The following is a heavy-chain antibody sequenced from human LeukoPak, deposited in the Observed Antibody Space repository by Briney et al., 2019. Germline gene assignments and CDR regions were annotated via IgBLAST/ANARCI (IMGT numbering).Heavy chain of an antibody. J-gene: IGHJ4*02. Sequence: ASVKVSCKASGYTFTSYGISWVRQAPGQGLEWMGWISAYNGNTNYAQKLQGRVTMTTDTSTSTAYMELRSLRSEDTAVYYCARVAQSYGSGSYEDFDYWGQGTLVTVSS. CDR3: ARVAQSYGSGSYEDFDY. CDR1: GYTFTSYG. CDR2: ISAYNGNT. D-gene: IGHD3-10*01. V-gene: IGHV1-18*01.